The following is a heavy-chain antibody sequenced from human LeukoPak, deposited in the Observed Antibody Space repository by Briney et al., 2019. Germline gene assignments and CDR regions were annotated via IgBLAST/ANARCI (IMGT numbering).Heavy chain of an antibody. CDR2: IYYSGST. V-gene: IGHV4-31*03. J-gene: IGHJ4*02. D-gene: IGHD5-18*01. CDR1: GGSINTGGYY. CDR3: VRDSYGYPFYFDY. Sequence: SPSQTLSLTCTVSGGSINTGGYYWSWIRQHPGKGLEWIGYIYYSGSTYFNPSLKSRATISVDTSKNHFSLKLSSVTAADTAMYYCVRDSYGYPFYFDYWGQGTLVTVSS.